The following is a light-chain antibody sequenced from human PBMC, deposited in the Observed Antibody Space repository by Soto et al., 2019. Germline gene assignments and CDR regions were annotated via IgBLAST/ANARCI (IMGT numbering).Light chain of an antibody. Sequence: DIQMTQSPSSLSASVGDRVTITCQASQDISKYLNWYQQKPGRAPKLLIHGASNLETGVPLTFSGSGSGTDFSFTISSLQPEDIATYYCQQSDTLPHTFGQGTKLEI. V-gene: IGKV1-33*01. J-gene: IGKJ2*01. CDR3: QQSDTLPHT. CDR1: QDISKY. CDR2: GAS.